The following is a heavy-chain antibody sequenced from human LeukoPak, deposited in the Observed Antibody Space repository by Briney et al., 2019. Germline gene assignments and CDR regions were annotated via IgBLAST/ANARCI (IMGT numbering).Heavy chain of an antibody. CDR1: GDSLSSSSYN. V-gene: IGHV4-39*01. CDR2: IYYSGTT. CDR3: ARHAVADSVTVFGVSPDV. D-gene: IGHD3-3*01. Sequence: SETLSLTCSVSGDSLSSSSYNWGWIRQPPGKGLEWIGSIYYSGTTHYNASLKSRVIISLDRSRTQFSLQVNSVTAADTAVYYCARHAVADSVTVFGVSPDVCGKRTTVTLFS. J-gene: IGHJ6*04.